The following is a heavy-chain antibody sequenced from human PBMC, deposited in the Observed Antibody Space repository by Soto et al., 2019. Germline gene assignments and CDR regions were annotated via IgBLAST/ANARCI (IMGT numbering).Heavy chain of an antibody. Sequence: GASVKVSCKASGYTFTSYYMHWVRQAPGQGLEWMGIINPSGGSTSYAQKFQGRVTMTRDTSTSTVYMELSSLRSEDTAVYYCARDKRYYYDSSGYTLDYWGQGTLVTGSS. CDR2: INPSGGST. CDR3: ARDKRYYYDSSGYTLDY. CDR1: GYTFTSYY. J-gene: IGHJ4*02. D-gene: IGHD3-22*01. V-gene: IGHV1-46*01.